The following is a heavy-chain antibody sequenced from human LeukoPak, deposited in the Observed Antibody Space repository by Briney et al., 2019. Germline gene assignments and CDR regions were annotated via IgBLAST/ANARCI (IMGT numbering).Heavy chain of an antibody. J-gene: IGHJ4*02. CDR2: ISYDGSNK. Sequence: GGSLRLSCAASGFTFSSYGMHWVRQAPGKGLEWVAVISYDGSNKYYADSVKGRFTISRDNSKNTLYLQMNSLRAEDTAVYYCAKQRSDYYDSSGSPLVPYYFDYWGQGTLVTVSS. V-gene: IGHV3-30*18. CDR1: GFTFSSYG. CDR3: AKQRSDYYDSSGSPLVPYYFDY. D-gene: IGHD3-22*01.